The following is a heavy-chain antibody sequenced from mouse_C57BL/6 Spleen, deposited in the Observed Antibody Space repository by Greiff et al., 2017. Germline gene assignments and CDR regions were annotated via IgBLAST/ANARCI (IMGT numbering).Heavy chain of an antibody. CDR2: IYPGDGDT. CDR3: ARSWGC. D-gene: IGHD3-3*01. J-gene: IGHJ2*01. Sequence: VLLQQSGPELVKPGASVKISCKASGYAFSSSWMNWVKQRPGKGLEWIGRIYPGDGDTNYTGNVKDKATLTAYKSTSTADMQLSSLTSEDSAVYFCARSWGCWGQGPTLTVAS. V-gene: IGHV1-82*01. CDR1: GYAFSSSW.